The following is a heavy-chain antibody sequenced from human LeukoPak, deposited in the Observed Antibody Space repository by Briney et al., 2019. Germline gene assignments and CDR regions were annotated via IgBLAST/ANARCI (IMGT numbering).Heavy chain of an antibody. V-gene: IGHV3-53*01. CDR2: MYSGGST. D-gene: IGHD3-10*02. J-gene: IGHJ4*02. CDR3: ARDRGYVPGAFDC. CDR1: GFSFGSYA. Sequence: PGGSLRLSCAASGFSFGSYALSWVRQAPGKGLEWVSVMYSGGSTYYADSVKGRFSISRDNSKNTLYFQMNSLRAEDTAVYYCARDRGYVPGAFDCWGQGTLVTVSS.